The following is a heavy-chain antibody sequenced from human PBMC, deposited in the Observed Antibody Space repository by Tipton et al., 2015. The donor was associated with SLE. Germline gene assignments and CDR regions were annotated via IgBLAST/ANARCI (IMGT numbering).Heavy chain of an antibody. V-gene: IGHV3-53*05. CDR1: GFTFSSFE. J-gene: IGHJ4*02. Sequence: GSLRLSCVVSGFTFSSFEMSWVRQAPGKGLEWVSIIHSGDTTYYTDSVQGRFIISRDHSKNTVYLQMNNLRREDTAVYYCKLAAVDDYWGQGTLVTVPS. D-gene: IGHD6-19*01. CDR3: KLAAVDDY. CDR2: IHSGDTT.